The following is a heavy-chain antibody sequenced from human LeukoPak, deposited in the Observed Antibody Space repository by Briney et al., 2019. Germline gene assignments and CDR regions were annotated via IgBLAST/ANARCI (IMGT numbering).Heavy chain of an antibody. V-gene: IGHV3-21*01. CDR3: ARERYCSSTSCADYYYYGMDV. CDR1: GFTFSSYS. J-gene: IGHJ6*02. CDR2: ISSSSSYI. Sequence: GGSLRLSCAASGFTFSSYSMNWVRQAPGKGLEWVSSISSSSSYIYYADSVKGRFTISRDNDKNSLYLQMNSLRAEDTAVYYCARERYCSSTSCADYYYYGMDVWGQGTTVTVSS. D-gene: IGHD2-2*01.